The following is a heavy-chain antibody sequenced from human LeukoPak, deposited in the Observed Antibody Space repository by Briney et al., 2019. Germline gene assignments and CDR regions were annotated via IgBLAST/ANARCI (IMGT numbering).Heavy chain of an antibody. CDR3: ARAGKQWLVRDAFDI. CDR2: INPNSGGT. J-gene: IGHJ3*02. CDR1: GYTFTGYY. V-gene: IGHV1-2*06. Sequence: ASVKVSCKASGYTFTGYYMHWVRQAPGQGLEWMGRINPNSGGTNYAQKFQGRVTMTGDTSISTAYMELSRLRSDDTAVYYCARAGKQWLVRDAFDIWGQGTMVTVSS. D-gene: IGHD6-19*01.